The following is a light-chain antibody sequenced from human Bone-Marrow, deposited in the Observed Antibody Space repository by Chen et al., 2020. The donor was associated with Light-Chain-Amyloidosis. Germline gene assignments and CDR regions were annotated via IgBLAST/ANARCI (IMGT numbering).Light chain of an antibody. J-gene: IGKJ2*01. CDR1: QRILYSSNNMNY. V-gene: IGKV4-1*01. Sequence: DIVMTQSPDSLAVSLGAMATINCKSSQRILYSSNNMNYLAWYQQKPGQPPKLLIYWASTRYSGVPDRFSGSGSGTDFTLTISSLQAEDVATYYCQQYYDTPYTFGQGTELEIK. CDR2: WAS. CDR3: QQYYDTPYT.